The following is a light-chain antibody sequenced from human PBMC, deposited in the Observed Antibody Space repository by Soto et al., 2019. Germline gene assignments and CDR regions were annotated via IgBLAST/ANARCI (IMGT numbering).Light chain of an antibody. V-gene: IGLV2-14*01. Sequence: QSDLTQPASVSGSPGQSITISCTGTSSDVGNYNFVSWYQHHAGTAPKLIIYQVTNRPSGVSDRFSGSKSGDTASLTISGLQAEDEADYYCTSYTAFSTDILFGGGTKLTVL. CDR2: QVT. CDR1: SSDVGNYNF. CDR3: TSYTAFSTDIL. J-gene: IGLJ2*01.